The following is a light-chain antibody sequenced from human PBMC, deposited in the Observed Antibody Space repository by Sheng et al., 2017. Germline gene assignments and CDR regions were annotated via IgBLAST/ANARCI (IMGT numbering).Light chain of an antibody. V-gene: IGLV1-51*02. J-gene: IGLJ3*02. CDR3: ASWDPSLSTGRV. Sequence: QPPSVSAAPGQKVTISCSGSNSNIGKNFVSWYQQVPGKAPELLIYENSVRPSGIPDRISGSKSGTSATLAITGLQTGDEADYYCASWDPSLSTGRVFGGGTKLTVL. CDR1: NSNIGKNF. CDR2: ENS.